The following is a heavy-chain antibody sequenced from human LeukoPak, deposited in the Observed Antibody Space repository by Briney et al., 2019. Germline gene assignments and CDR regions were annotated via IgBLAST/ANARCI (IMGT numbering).Heavy chain of an antibody. Sequence: PGGSLRLSCAASGFTFDDYAMHWVRQAPGKGLEWVSLIYSGGSTYYADSVKGRFTISRDNSKNTLYLQMNSLRAEDTAVYYCARDRWGYSYGGDWGQGTLVTVSS. V-gene: IGHV3-66*01. CDR2: IYSGGST. CDR1: GFTFDDYA. D-gene: IGHD5-18*01. J-gene: IGHJ4*02. CDR3: ARDRWGYSYGGD.